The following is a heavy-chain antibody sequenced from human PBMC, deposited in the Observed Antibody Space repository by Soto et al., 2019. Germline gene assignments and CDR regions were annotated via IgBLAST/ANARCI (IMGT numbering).Heavy chain of an antibody. CDR3: PALEGDCSGGSCEGYYFMHA. CDR1: GITFSTYA. Sequence: EVQLLESGGGLVQPGGSLRLSCAASGITFSTYAMTWVRQAPGKWLEWVSAIGRNADSTYYADSLKGRFTISRDNSKNSLYLQMNSVRAEDTSVSYCPALEGDCSGGSCEGYYFMHAWGQGTTVTVSS. CDR2: IGRNADST. D-gene: IGHD2-15*01. V-gene: IGHV3-23*01. J-gene: IGHJ6*02.